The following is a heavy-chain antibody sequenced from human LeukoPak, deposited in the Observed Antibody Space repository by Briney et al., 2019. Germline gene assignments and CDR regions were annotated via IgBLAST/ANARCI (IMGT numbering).Heavy chain of an antibody. CDR3: ARDQDLPGTYVHYFDY. Sequence: PGGSPRLSCAASGFTFSSYWMSWVRQAPGKGLEWVANIKQDGSEKYYVDSVKGRFTISRDNAKNSLYLQMNSLRSEDTAVYYCARDQDLPGTYVHYFDYWGQGTLVTVSS. CDR1: GFTFSSYW. V-gene: IGHV3-7*01. J-gene: IGHJ4*02. D-gene: IGHD1-1*01. CDR2: IKQDGSEK.